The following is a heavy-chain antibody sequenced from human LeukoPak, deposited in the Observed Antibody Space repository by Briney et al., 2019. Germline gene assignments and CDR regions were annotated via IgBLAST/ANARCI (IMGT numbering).Heavy chain of an antibody. CDR1: GCTISSYY. CDR2: IYHSGST. J-gene: IGHJ4*02. CDR3: ARERSGSYRGGNFDY. V-gene: IGHV4-59*01. D-gene: IGHD1-26*01. Sequence: TSETLSLTCTVSGCTISSYYWSWLRQPPGKGLEWIGYIYHSGSTNYNPSLKSRVTISVDTSKNQFSLKLSSVTAADTAVYYCARERSGSYRGGNFDYWGQGTLVTVSS.